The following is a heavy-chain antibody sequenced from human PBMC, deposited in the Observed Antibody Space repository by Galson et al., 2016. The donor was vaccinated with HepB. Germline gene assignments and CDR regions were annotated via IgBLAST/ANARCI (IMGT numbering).Heavy chain of an antibody. Sequence: SLRLSCAASGFTFSSYAMSWVRQAPGKGLEWVSSLDGSGYSTYYADSVKGRFTLSRDNSKNTLYLRMSSLRAEDTGVYYCAKGGYSGSGSYYHVFWGQGTLVTVSS. CDR1: GFTFSSYA. D-gene: IGHD3-10*01. CDR3: AKGGYSGSGSYYHVF. CDR2: LDGSGYST. V-gene: IGHV3-23*01. J-gene: IGHJ1*01.